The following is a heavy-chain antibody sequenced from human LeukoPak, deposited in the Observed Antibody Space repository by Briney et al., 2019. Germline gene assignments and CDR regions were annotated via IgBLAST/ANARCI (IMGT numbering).Heavy chain of an antibody. CDR1: GYTFTSYD. Sequence: ASVKVSRKASGYTFTSYDINWVRQATAQGLEWMGWMNPNSGNTGYTQKFQGRVTMTRNTSISTAYMELSSLRSEDTAVYYCARGRGNSYGHRDFVIWGQGAKVTVSS. CDR3: ARGRGNSYGHRDFVI. J-gene: IGHJ3*02. CDR2: MNPNSGNT. D-gene: IGHD5-18*01. V-gene: IGHV1-8*01.